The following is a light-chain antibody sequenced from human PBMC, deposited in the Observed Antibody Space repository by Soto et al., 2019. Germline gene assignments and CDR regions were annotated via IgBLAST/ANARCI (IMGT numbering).Light chain of an antibody. V-gene: IGKV1-5*03. CDR3: QQYNSYSWT. CDR2: KAS. Sequence: DIQMTQSPSTLSASVGDRVTITCRASQSISSWLAWYQQKPGKAPKLLIYKASSLESGVPSRFSGSGSGTEFTLTISSLQPDDCATYYCQQYNSYSWTFGPGTKVQIK. J-gene: IGKJ1*01. CDR1: QSISSW.